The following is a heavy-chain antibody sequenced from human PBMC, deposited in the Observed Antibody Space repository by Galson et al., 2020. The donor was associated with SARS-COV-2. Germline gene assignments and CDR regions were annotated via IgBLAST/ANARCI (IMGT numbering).Heavy chain of an antibody. J-gene: IGHJ6*02. D-gene: IGHD3-22*01. V-gene: IGHV1-8*01. Sequence: ASVKVSCKASGYTFTSYDINWVRQATGQGLEWMGWMNPNSGNTGYAQKFQGRVTMTRNTSISTAYMELSSLRSEDTAVYYCARAARRLTMIVVVYTYYYYGMDVWGQGTTVTVSS. CDR1: GYTFTSYD. CDR3: ARAARRLTMIVVVYTYYYYGMDV. CDR2: MNPNSGNT.